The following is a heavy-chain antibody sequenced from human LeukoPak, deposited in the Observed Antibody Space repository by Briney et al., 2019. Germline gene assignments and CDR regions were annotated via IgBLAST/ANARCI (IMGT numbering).Heavy chain of an antibody. J-gene: IGHJ5*02. CDR2: ISGSGGST. V-gene: IGHV3-23*01. CDR1: GFTFSSYE. Sequence: PGGSLRLSCAASGFTFSSYEMNWVRQAPGKGLEWVSAISGSGGSTYYADSVKGRFTISRDNSKNTLYLQMNSLRAEDTAVYYCAKDPRSGYYLWGQGTLVTVSS. CDR3: AKDPRSGYYL. D-gene: IGHD3-22*01.